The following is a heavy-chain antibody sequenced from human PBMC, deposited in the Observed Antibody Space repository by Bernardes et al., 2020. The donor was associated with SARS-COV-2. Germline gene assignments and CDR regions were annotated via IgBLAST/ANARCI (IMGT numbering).Heavy chain of an antibody. Sequence: SVKVSCKASGGTFSSYAISWVRQAPGQGLEWMGGIIPIFGTANYAQKFQGRVTITADESTSTAYMELSSLRSEDTAVYYCMIAAAGWGTEDYYYGMDVWGQGTTVTVSS. J-gene: IGHJ6*02. CDR3: MIAAAGWGTEDYYYGMDV. D-gene: IGHD6-13*01. V-gene: IGHV1-69*13. CDR1: GGTFSSYA. CDR2: IIPIFGTA.